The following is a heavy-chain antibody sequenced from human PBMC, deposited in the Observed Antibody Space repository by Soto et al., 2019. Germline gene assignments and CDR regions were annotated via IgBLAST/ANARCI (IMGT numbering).Heavy chain of an antibody. D-gene: IGHD2-21*01. CDR3: ARDGFFFQAEDGIRDL. V-gene: IGHV3-48*01. J-gene: IGHJ2*01. Sequence: PGKGLEWVSYISSSSSTIYYADSVTGRLTISRDTSKNSLYLQMNRLRAEDTAVYYCARDGFFFQAEDGIRDL. CDR2: ISSSSSTI.